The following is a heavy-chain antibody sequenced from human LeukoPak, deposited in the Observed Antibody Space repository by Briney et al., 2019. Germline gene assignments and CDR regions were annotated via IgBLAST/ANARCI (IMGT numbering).Heavy chain of an antibody. Sequence: PGGSLRLSCAASGFTFSSYAMHWVRQAPGKGLEWVAVISYDGSNKYYADSVKGRFTISRDNSKNTLYLQMNSLRAEDTAVYYCARDLRLYYYDSSGYSFLYWGQGTLVTVSS. D-gene: IGHD3-22*01. J-gene: IGHJ4*02. CDR2: ISYDGSNK. V-gene: IGHV3-30*04. CDR1: GFTFSSYA. CDR3: ARDLRLYYYDSSGYSFLY.